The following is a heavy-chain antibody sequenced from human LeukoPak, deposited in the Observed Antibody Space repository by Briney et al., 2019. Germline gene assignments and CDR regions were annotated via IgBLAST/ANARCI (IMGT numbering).Heavy chain of an antibody. CDR1: GGTFSSYA. V-gene: IGHV1-69*13. J-gene: IGHJ4*02. Sequence: SVKVSCTASGGTFSSYAISWVRQAPGQGLEWMGGIIPIFGTANYAQKFQGRVTITADESTSTAYMELSSLRSEDTAVYYCATSYYDFWSGYYFLGGTYYFDYWGQGTLVTVSS. CDR2: IIPIFGTA. CDR3: ATSYYDFWSGYYFLGGTYYFDY. D-gene: IGHD3-3*01.